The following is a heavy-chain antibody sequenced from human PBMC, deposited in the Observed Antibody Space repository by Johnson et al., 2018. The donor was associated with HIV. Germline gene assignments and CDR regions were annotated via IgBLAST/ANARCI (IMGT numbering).Heavy chain of an antibody. CDR1: GFTVSSNY. CDR2: IYSGGST. D-gene: IGHD3-16*01. J-gene: IGHJ3*02. Sequence: VQLVESGGGVVQPGRSLTLSCAASGFTVSSNYMSWVRQAPGKGLEWVSVIYSGGSTYYADSVKGRFTISRDNSKNTLYLQINSLRAEDTAVYYCATSHGGHGAFDIWGQGTMVTVSS. CDR3: ATSHGGHGAFDI. V-gene: IGHV3-53*01.